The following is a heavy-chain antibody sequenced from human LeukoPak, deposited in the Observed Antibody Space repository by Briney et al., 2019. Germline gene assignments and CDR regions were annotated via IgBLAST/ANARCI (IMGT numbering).Heavy chain of an antibody. D-gene: IGHD6-13*01. CDR2: INPNSGGT. CDR1: GYTFTGYY. V-gene: IGHV1-2*02. Sequence: ASVKVSCKASGYTFTGYYMHWVRQAPGQGLEWMGWINPNSGGTNYAQKFQGRVIMTRDTSISTAYMELSRLRSDDTAVYYCARVGPYSSSWYSYYFDYWGQGTLVTVSS. CDR3: ARVGPYSSSWYSYYFDY. J-gene: IGHJ4*02.